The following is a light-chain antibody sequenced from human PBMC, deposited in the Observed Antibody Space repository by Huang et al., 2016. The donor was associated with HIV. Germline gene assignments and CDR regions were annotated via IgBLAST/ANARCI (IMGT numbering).Light chain of an antibody. J-gene: IGKJ2*01. Sequence: DIQMTQSPSSLSASVGDTVTITCRASQDFSQYLAWFQQKPGQAPPSLLFSSSTLQPGVPSRFSGSGSGTRFTLTINSLQPEDFATYYCQQYDNYPRTFGQGTKVDIK. CDR1: QDFSQY. V-gene: IGKV1-16*01. CDR3: QQYDNYPRT. CDR2: SSS.